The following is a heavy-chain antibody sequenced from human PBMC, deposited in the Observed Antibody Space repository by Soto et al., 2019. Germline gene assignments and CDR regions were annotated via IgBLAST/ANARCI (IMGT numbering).Heavy chain of an antibody. CDR1: GYTFTSYG. CDR3: AREKRQQSPGTDAFDI. Sequence: ASVKVSCKASGYTFTSYGISWVRQAPGQGLEWMGWISAYNGNTNYAQKLQGRVTMTTDTSTSTAYLELRSLRSDDTAVYFCAREKRQQSPGTDAFDIWGQGTMVTGSS. D-gene: IGHD6-13*01. J-gene: IGHJ3*02. CDR2: ISAYNGNT. V-gene: IGHV1-18*01.